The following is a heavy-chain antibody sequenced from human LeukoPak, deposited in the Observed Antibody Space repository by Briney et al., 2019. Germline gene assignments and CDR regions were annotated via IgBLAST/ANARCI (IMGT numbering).Heavy chain of an antibody. J-gene: IGHJ6*03. D-gene: IGHD2-15*01. V-gene: IGHV1-2*02. Sequence: ASVRVSCKASGYTFTGYYMHWVRQAPGQGLEWMGWINPNSGGTNYAQKFQGRVTMTRDTSISTAYMELSRLRSDDTAVYYCARDRGVDYCSGGSCSHYYYYMDVWGKGTTVTISS. CDR2: INPNSGGT. CDR3: ARDRGVDYCSGGSCSHYYYYMDV. CDR1: GYTFTGYY.